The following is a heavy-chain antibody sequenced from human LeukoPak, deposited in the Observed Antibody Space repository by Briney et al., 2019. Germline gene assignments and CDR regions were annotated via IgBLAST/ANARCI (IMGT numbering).Heavy chain of an antibody. V-gene: IGHV1-69*13. D-gene: IGHD3-22*01. CDR2: IIPIFGTA. CDR1: GGTFSSYA. J-gene: IGHJ5*02. Sequence: SVKVSCKAPGGTFSSYAISWVRQAPGQGLEWMGGIIPIFGTANYAQKFQGRVTITADESTSTAYMELSSLRSEDTAVYYCARVRDYYDSSGCFDPWGQGTLVTVSS. CDR3: ARVRDYYDSSGCFDP.